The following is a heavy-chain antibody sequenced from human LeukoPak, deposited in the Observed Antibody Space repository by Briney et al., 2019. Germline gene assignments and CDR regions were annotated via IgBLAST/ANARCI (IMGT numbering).Heavy chain of an antibody. CDR2: ISPNGDI. D-gene: IGHD3-3*01. V-gene: IGHV1-18*04. Sequence: ASVKVACKASGYSFSRYGISWVRQVPGQGLEWMEWISPNGDINRAQKFQGRVTMTRDTSTNTAYMEMKSLTSDDTAVYYCAGTLRRFLEWSYFDYWGQGTLVTVSS. CDR1: GYSFSRYG. J-gene: IGHJ4*02. CDR3: AGTLRRFLEWSYFDY.